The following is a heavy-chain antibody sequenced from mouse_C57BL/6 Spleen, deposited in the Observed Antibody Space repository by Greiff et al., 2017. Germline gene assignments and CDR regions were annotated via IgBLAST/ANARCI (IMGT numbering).Heavy chain of an antibody. CDR1: GYTFTSYW. J-gene: IGHJ2*01. Sequence: QVQLQQPGAELVKPGASVKLSCKASGYTFTSYWMQWVKQRPGQGLEWIGEIDPSDSYTNYNQKFKGKATLTVDTSSSTAYMQLSSLTSEDSAVYYCASWAMVKDYWGQGTTLTVSS. CDR2: IDPSDSYT. D-gene: IGHD2-2*01. V-gene: IGHV1-50*01. CDR3: ASWAMVKDY.